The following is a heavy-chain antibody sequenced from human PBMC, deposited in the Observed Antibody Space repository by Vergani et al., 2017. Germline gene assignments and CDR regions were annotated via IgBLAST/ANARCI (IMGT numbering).Heavy chain of an antibody. CDR2: VDPEDGET. D-gene: IGHD4-17*01. Sequence: EVQLVQSGAEVKKPGSTMKVSCKVSGYTFTDHYMHWVKQAPGKGLEWVGLVDPEDGETIYAEKFKGRVTIAAETATDTGHLELSSLRSEDTAVYYCATPQTVTTGGMEVWGQGATVIVSS. CDR1: GYTFTDHY. V-gene: IGHV1-69-2*01. J-gene: IGHJ6*02. CDR3: ATPQTVTTGGMEV.